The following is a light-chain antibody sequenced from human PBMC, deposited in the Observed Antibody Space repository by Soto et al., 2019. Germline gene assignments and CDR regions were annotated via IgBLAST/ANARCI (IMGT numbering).Light chain of an antibody. Sequence: QSALTQPASVSGSPGQSITVSCTGTNTDVGVYNYVSWYQHRPGKDPRLMIYEVSNRLSGVSNRVSGSKSGNTASLTISGLQSEDEADYYWTSYTPTGALVFGSGTKLTVL. CDR1: NTDVGVYNY. CDR2: EVS. CDR3: TSYTPTGALV. J-gene: IGLJ3*02. V-gene: IGLV2-14*01.